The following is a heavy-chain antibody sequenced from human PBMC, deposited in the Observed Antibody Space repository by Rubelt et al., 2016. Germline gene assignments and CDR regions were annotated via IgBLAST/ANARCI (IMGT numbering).Heavy chain of an antibody. Sequence: QITLKESGPTLVKPTQTLTLTCTFSGFSLSTSGVGVGWIRQPPGKALEWLALIYWDDDKRYSPSLKSRLTITKDTSKNQVVLTMTNMDPVDTATYYWARIPVRWVEVNYYDGMDVWGQGTTVTVSS. CDR1: GFSLSTSGVG. CDR2: IYWDDDK. J-gene: IGHJ6*02. CDR3: ARIPVRWVEVNYYDGMDV. V-gene: IGHV2-5*02. D-gene: IGHD5-18*01.